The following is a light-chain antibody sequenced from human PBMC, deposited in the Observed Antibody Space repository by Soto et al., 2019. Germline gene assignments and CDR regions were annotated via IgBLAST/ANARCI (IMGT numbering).Light chain of an antibody. CDR2: SAS. CDR1: QGIDSY. CDR3: QQLYTYPYT. J-gene: IGKJ2*01. Sequence: IQLTQSPTSLSASAGDRVTIPCRASQGIDSYLAWYQRKPGEAPKRLIYSASTLQSGVPSRFSGRGSGPDFTLSISGLQPEDFATYYCQQLYTYPYTFGQGTQVEIK. V-gene: IGKV1-9*01.